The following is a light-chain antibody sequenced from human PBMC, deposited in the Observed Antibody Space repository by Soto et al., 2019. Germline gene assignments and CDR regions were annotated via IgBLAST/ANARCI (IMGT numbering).Light chain of an antibody. CDR3: ATWDDSLAAWV. CDR2: SND. V-gene: IGLV1-44*01. CDR1: SSNIGSNA. J-gene: IGLJ3*02. Sequence: QSVLTQPPSASGTPGQRVTISCSGSSSNIGSNAVNWYRQLPGTAPKVLIYSNDQRPSGVPDRFSGSRSGTSASLAITGLQSEDEADYFCATWDDSLAAWVFGGGTKVTVL.